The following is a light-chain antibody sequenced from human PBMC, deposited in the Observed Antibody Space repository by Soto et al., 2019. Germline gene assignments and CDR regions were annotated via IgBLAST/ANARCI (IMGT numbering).Light chain of an antibody. CDR3: QQSVTIPYT. CDR1: QTISTH. CDR2: AAS. Sequence: DIQMTQSPSSLSASVRDRVTITCRASQTISTHLNWYQQKPGKAPKLLIYAASTLQSGVQSRFSGSVSGTDFTLTINSLQPADFATYYCQQSVTIPYTFGQGTKLEIK. J-gene: IGKJ2*01. V-gene: IGKV1-39*01.